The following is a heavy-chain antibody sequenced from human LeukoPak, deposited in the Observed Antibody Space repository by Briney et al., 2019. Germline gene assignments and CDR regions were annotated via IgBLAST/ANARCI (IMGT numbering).Heavy chain of an antibody. CDR3: ARARNNYDSSGYSALDY. Sequence: GGSLRLSCAVSGFSFSSYGMHWVRQAPGKGLEWVASLWYDGTNKYYADSVKGRFTISRDNSKNTLYLQMNSLRAEDTAVYYCARARNNYDSSGYSALDYWGQGTLVTVSS. V-gene: IGHV3-33*01. D-gene: IGHD3-22*01. J-gene: IGHJ4*02. CDR2: LWYDGTNK. CDR1: GFSFSSYG.